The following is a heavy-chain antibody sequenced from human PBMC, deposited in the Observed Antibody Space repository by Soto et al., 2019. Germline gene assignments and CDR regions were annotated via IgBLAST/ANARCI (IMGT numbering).Heavy chain of an antibody. V-gene: IGHV4-39*01. CDR1: GGSISSSSYY. D-gene: IGHD3-22*01. J-gene: IGHJ6*02. Sequence: SETLSLTCTVSGGSISSSSYYWGWIRQPPGKRLEWIGSIYYSGSTYYNPSLKSRVTISVDTSKNQFSLKLSSVTAADTAVYYCASRLYYDSSGFEGGGMDVWGQGTTVTVSS. CDR2: IYYSGST. CDR3: ASRLYYDSSGFEGGGMDV.